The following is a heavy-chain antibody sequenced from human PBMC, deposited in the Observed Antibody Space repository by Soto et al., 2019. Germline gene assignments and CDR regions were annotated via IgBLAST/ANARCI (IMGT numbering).Heavy chain of an antibody. Sequence: QVQLVQSGAEVKKPGASVKVSCKASGYTFTGYYMHWVRQAPGQGLEWMGWINPNSGGTNYAQKFQGRVTMTRDTSISTACMELSRLRSDDTAVYYCASGAPSTRDYYDSSGYYLGNYYYYGMDVWGQGTTVTVSS. V-gene: IGHV1-2*02. CDR3: ASGAPSTRDYYDSSGYYLGNYYYYGMDV. D-gene: IGHD3-22*01. CDR2: INPNSGGT. J-gene: IGHJ6*02. CDR1: GYTFTGYY.